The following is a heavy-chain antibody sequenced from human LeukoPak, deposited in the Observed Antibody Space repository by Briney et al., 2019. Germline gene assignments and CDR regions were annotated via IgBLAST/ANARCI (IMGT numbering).Heavy chain of an antibody. Sequence: ASVKVSCKASGGTFSSYAISWVRQAPGQGLEWMGRIIPILGIVNYAQKFQGRVTITADKSTSTAYMELSSLRSEDTAVYYCARSVPATAIGRMDVWGQGTTVTVSS. CDR1: GGTFSSYA. CDR2: IIPILGIV. D-gene: IGHD2-21*02. J-gene: IGHJ6*02. CDR3: ARSVPATAIGRMDV. V-gene: IGHV1-69*04.